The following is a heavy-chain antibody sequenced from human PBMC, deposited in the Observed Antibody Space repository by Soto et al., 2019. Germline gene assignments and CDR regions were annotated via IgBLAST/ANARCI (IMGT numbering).Heavy chain of an antibody. CDR1: GYTFTSYG. J-gene: IGHJ4*02. CDR3: ARDAAVGLFDY. D-gene: IGHD1-26*01. Sequence: QVQLVQSGAEVKKPGASVKVSCKASGYTFTSYGISWVRQAPGQGLEWMGWINPYNGNTKYAQKLQGRVTMTTDTYTSTADMELRRLRSDDTAVYYCARDAAVGLFDYWGQGTLVTVSS. V-gene: IGHV1-18*01. CDR2: INPYNGNT.